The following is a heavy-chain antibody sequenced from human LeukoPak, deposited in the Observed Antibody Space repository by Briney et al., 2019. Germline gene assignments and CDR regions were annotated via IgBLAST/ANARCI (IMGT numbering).Heavy chain of an antibody. Sequence: ASVKVSCKASGFTFASYGITWVRQAPGQGLEWMGWISPYHGNSNYEDKFQDRVTMTTNTSASKAYMELRSLRSDDTAVYFCARWGSKNYYYAMDVWGQGTTVTVAS. D-gene: IGHD3-16*01. J-gene: IGHJ6*02. CDR1: GFTFASYG. CDR3: ARWGSKNYYYAMDV. CDR2: ISPYHGNS. V-gene: IGHV1-18*01.